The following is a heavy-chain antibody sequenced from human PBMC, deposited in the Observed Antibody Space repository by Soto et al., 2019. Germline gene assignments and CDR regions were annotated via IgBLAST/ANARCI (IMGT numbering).Heavy chain of an antibody. CDR1: GFSFGSYA. Sequence: GSLRLSCVASGFSFGSYALTWVRQAPGKGLEWVSTISGSDGKTFYADAVKGRLSISRDIPQSTLYLQMNSLRADDTAIYYCARWSYLDYWGQGTRVTVSS. CDR2: ISGSDGKT. J-gene: IGHJ4*02. CDR3: ARWSYLDY. D-gene: IGHD3-3*01. V-gene: IGHV3-23*01.